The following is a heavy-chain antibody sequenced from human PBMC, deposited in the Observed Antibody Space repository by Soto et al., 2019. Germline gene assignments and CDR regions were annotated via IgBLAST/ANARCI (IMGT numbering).Heavy chain of an antibody. D-gene: IGHD3-3*01. V-gene: IGHV4-34*01. CDR3: AIKLRFLEWRDMDV. Sequence: QVQLQQWGAGLLKPSETLSLTCAVYGGSFSGYYWSWIRQPPGKGLEWIGEINHSGSTNYNPSLKSRVTISVDTSKNQFSLKLSSVTAADTAVYYCAIKLRFLEWRDMDVWGQGTTVTVS. CDR2: INHSGST. CDR1: GGSFSGYY. J-gene: IGHJ6*02.